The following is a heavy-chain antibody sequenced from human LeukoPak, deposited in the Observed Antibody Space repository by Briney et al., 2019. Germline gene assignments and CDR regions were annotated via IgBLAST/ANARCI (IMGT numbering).Heavy chain of an antibody. V-gene: IGHV4-59*08. Sequence: SETLSLTCTLSGGSLSSFYWSWIRQPPGKGLEWIGYVYYTGSTSYNPSLKSRVAISVDTSKNQLSLNRGSVTAADTAVYYCARCNAVTTSIDHWGQGILVAVSS. CDR2: VYYTGST. CDR1: GGSLSSFY. CDR3: ARCNAVTTSIDH. J-gene: IGHJ4*02. D-gene: IGHD4-17*01.